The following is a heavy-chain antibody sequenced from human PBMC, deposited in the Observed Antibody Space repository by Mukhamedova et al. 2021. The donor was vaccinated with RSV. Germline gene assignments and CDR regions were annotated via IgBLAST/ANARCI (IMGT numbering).Heavy chain of an antibody. CDR3: ARDKGFGGTTSLFEY. V-gene: IGHV4-4*07. D-gene: IGHD4-23*01. Sequence: GKGLEWIGRIDRSGRSDYHPALKSRVTMSVDTSKNQFSLKLSSVTTADTAVYYCARDKGFGGTTSLFEYLGQGSLVTVFS. CDR2: IDRSGRS. J-gene: IGHJ4*02.